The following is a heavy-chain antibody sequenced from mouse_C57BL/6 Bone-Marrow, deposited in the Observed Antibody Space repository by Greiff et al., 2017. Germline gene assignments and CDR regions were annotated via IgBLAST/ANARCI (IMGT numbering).Heavy chain of an antibody. CDR1: GYTFTSYW. Sequence: VQLQQPGAELVKPGASVKLSCKASGYTFTSYWMHWVKQRPGQGLEWIGMIHPNSGSTNYNEKFKSKATLTVDKSSSTAYMQLSSLTSEDSAVYYCARYSNFYYAMDYWGQGTSVTVSS. V-gene: IGHV1-64*01. J-gene: IGHJ4*01. CDR2: IHPNSGST. D-gene: IGHD2-5*01. CDR3: ARYSNFYYAMDY.